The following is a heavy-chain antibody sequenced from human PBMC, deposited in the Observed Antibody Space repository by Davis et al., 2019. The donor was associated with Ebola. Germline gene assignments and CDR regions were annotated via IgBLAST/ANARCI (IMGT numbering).Heavy chain of an antibody. CDR2: IIPIFGTA. CDR3: ARDGTTGGGYFDL. D-gene: IGHD1-14*01. V-gene: IGHV1-69*13. CDR1: GYTFTSYG. Sequence: SVKVSCKASGYTFTSYGISWVRQAPGQGLEWMGGIIPIFGTANYAQKFQGRVTITADESTSTAYMELSSLRSEDTAVYYCARDGTTGGGYFDLWGRGTLVTVSS. J-gene: IGHJ2*01.